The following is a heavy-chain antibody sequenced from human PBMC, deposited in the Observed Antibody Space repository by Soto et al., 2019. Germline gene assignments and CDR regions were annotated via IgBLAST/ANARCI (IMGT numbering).Heavy chain of an antibody. D-gene: IGHD2-2*01. CDR3: ARDLGYCSSTSCYPWFDP. Sequence: SETLSLTCTVSGGSISSFYWSWIRQPPGKGLEWIGYIYYSGTTNYNPSLKSRVTISVDTSKNQFSLKLSSVTAADTAVYYCARDLGYCSSTSCYPWFDPWGQGTLVTVSS. J-gene: IGHJ5*02. CDR2: IYYSGTT. V-gene: IGHV4-59*01. CDR1: GGSISSFY.